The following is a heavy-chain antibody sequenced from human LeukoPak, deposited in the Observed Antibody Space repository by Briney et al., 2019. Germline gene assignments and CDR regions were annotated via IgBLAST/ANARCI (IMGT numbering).Heavy chain of an antibody. CDR3: AKVDTAPGFGFDY. V-gene: IGHV3-23*01. CDR2: ISWNSGSI. D-gene: IGHD5-18*01. Sequence: PGGSLRLSCAASGFTFSSYSMNWVRQAPGKGLEWVSGISWNSGSIGYADSVKGRFTISRDNSKNTLYLQMNSLRAEYTAVYYCAKVDTAPGFGFDYWGQGTLVTVSS. J-gene: IGHJ4*02. CDR1: GFTFSSYS.